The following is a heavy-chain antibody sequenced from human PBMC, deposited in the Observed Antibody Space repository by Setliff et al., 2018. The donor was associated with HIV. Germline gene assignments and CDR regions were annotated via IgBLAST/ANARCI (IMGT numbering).Heavy chain of an antibody. CDR1: GGSVSNYY. CDR2: INTSGST. Sequence: SETLSLTCTVSGGSVSNYYWTWIRQPAGKGLEWIGHINTSGSTKYNPSLKSRLTMSVDTSKNQISLKLSSVTAADTAVFYCAREFYHYDSSDYYSDYYYYYMDVWGKGTTVTVSS. J-gene: IGHJ6*03. CDR3: AREFYHYDSSDYYSDYYYYYMDV. V-gene: IGHV4-4*07. D-gene: IGHD3-22*01.